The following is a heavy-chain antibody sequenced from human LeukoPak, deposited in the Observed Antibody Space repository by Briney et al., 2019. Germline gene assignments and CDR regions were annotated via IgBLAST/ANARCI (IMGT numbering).Heavy chain of an antibody. J-gene: IGHJ6*03. CDR1: GGSFSGYY. CDR3: ARVLNYYYYYMDV. CDR2: INYSGNT. Sequence: SETLSLTCAVYGGSFSGYYWSWIRQPPGKGLEWIGEINYSGNTNYNPSLKSRVTISVDTSKNQFSLKLSSVTAADTAVYYCARVLNYYYYYMDVWGKGTTVTVSS. V-gene: IGHV4-34*01.